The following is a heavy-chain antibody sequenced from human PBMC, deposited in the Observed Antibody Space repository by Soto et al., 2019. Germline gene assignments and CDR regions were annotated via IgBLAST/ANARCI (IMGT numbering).Heavy chain of an antibody. CDR2: ISYDGSNK. CDR1: GFTFSSYG. V-gene: IGHV3-30*18. CDR3: AKDWDIVVVTAIRYGMDV. D-gene: IGHD2-21*02. J-gene: IGHJ6*02. Sequence: QVQLVESGGGVVQPGRSLRLSCAASGFTFSSYGMHWVRQAPGKGLEWVAVISYDGSNKYYADSVKGRFTISRDNSKNPLYLQMNSLRAEETAVYYCAKDWDIVVVTAIRYGMDVWRQGTTVTVSS.